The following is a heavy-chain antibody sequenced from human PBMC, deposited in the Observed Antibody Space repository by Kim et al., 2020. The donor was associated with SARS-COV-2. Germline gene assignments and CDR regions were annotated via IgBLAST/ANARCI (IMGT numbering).Heavy chain of an antibody. CDR2: YN. J-gene: IGHJ4*02. CDR3: ARSRISSFDY. D-gene: IGHD6-13*01. Sequence: YNDFAVSVKSRITINPDTSKNQFSLLLNSVTPEDTAVYYCARSRISSFDYWGQGTLVTVSS. V-gene: IGHV6-1*01.